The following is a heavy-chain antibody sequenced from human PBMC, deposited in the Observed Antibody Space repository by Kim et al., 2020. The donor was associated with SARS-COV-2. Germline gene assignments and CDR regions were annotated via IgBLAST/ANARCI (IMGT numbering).Heavy chain of an antibody. D-gene: IGHD3-10*01. CDR2: IYYSGST. Sequence: SETLSLTCTVSGGSISSSSYYWGWIRQPPGKGLEWIGNIYYSGSTYYNPSLKSRVTISVDTSKNQFSLKLSSVTAADTAMYYCAGPYYYSSGSHSDYWGQGTLVTVSS. V-gene: IGHV4-39*01. CDR3: AGPYYYSSGSHSDY. CDR1: GGSISSSSYY. J-gene: IGHJ4*02.